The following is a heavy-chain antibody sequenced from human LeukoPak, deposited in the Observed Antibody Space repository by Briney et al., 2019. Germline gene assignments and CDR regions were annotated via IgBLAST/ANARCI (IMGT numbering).Heavy chain of an antibody. D-gene: IGHD3-9*01. Sequence: GGSLRLSCAASGFTLSSYAMSWVRQAPGKGLEWVSAISGSGGSTYYADSVKGRFTISRDNSKNTLYLQMNSLRAEDTAVYYCAKANPYYDILTGYYGGYFDYWGQGTLVTVSS. V-gene: IGHV3-23*01. CDR3: AKANPYYDILTGYYGGYFDY. J-gene: IGHJ4*02. CDR2: ISGSGGST. CDR1: GFTLSSYA.